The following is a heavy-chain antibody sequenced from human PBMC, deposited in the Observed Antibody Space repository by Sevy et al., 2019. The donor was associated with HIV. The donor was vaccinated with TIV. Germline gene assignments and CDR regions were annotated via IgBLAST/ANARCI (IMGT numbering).Heavy chain of an antibody. CDR2: ISYDGSNK. Sequence: GGSLRLSCAVSGFTFSSYGMHWVRQAPGKGLEWVAVISYDGSNKYYADSVKGRFTISRDNSKNTLYLQMNSLRAEDTAVYYCAKKLEPGNYFDYWGQGTLVTVSS. CDR3: AKKLEPGNYFDY. CDR1: GFTFSSYG. D-gene: IGHD1-1*01. J-gene: IGHJ4*02. V-gene: IGHV3-30*18.